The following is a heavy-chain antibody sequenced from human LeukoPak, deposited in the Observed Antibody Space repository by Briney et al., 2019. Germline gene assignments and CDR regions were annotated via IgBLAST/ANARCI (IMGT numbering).Heavy chain of an antibody. Sequence: GGSLRLSCAASGFAFSSYAMHWVRQAPGNGLEWVAIIQYDGSDKFYGDSVKGRFTISRDNSKNTLYLQMNNLRAEDTAVYYCARDPKRYCSGGSCYVDSWGQGTLVTVSS. CDR2: IQYDGSDK. J-gene: IGHJ4*02. D-gene: IGHD2-15*01. CDR1: GFAFSSYA. V-gene: IGHV3-30-3*01. CDR3: ARDPKRYCSGGSCYVDS.